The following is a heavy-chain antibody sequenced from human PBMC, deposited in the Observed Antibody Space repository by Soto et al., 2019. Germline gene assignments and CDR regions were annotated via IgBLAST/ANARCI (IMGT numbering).Heavy chain of an antibody. D-gene: IGHD2-15*01. Sequence: EVQLLESGGGLVQPGGSLRLSCAASGFSFSSYAMVWVRQAPGKGLEWVSVISARGGSLYFADSVKGRFTISRDNSKKVLSLEMNSLRAEDTATYFCAKGSIECSASVENWGQGTLVVVSS. V-gene: IGHV3-23*01. CDR3: AKGSIECSASVEN. J-gene: IGHJ4*02. CDR2: ISARGGSL. CDR1: GFSFSSYA.